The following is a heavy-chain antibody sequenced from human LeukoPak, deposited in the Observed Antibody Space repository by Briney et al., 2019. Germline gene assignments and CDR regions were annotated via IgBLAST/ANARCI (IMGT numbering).Heavy chain of an antibody. CDR2: INHSGST. J-gene: IGHJ4*02. Sequence: SETLSLTCAVYGGSFSGYYWSWIRQPPGKGLEWIGEINHSGSTNYNPSLKSRVTISVDMSKNQFSLKLSSVTAADTAVYYCARGFGYYYDSSGLDYWGQGTLVTVSS. V-gene: IGHV4-34*01. CDR3: ARGFGYYYDSSGLDY. D-gene: IGHD3-22*01. CDR1: GGSFSGYY.